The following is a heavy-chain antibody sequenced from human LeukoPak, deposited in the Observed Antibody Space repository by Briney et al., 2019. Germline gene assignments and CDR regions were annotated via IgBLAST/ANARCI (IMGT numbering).Heavy chain of an antibody. D-gene: IGHD6-19*01. CDR1: GFTFDDYA. J-gene: IGHJ6*02. CDR2: ISWNSGSI. V-gene: IGHV3-9*01. CDR3: AKDRGSGSYYYYGMDV. Sequence: GGSLRLSCAASGFTFDDYAMHWVRQAPGKGLEWVSGISWNSGSIGYADSVKGRFTISRDNAKNSLYLQMNSLRAEDTAWYYCAKDRGSGSYYYYGMDVWGQGTTVTVSS.